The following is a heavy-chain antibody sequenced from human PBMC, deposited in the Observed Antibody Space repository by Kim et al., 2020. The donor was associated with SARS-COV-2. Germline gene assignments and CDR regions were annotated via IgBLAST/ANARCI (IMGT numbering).Heavy chain of an antibody. Sequence: SETLSLTCAVYGGSFSGYYWSWIRQPPGKGLEWIGEINHSGSTNYNPSLKSRVTISVDTSKNQFSLKLSSVTAADTAVYYCARGYGVYAGYWGQGTLVTVSS. V-gene: IGHV4-34*01. CDR2: INHSGST. D-gene: IGHD3-10*01. CDR1: GGSFSGYY. J-gene: IGHJ4*02. CDR3: ARGYGVYAGY.